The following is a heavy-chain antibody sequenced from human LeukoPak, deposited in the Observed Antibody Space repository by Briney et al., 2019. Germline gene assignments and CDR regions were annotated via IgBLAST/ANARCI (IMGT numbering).Heavy chain of an antibody. CDR2: MNEYATTR. D-gene: IGHD3-10*01. CDR3: ARGGVQPVDY. CDR1: GFTFSSFW. Sequence: GGSLRLSCAASGFTFSSFWMHWVRQAPGKGLVWVSDMNEYATTRRYADSVKGRFTISRDNAKNTLYLQMNNLRAEDTAMYFCARGGVQPVDYWGQRTLVIVSS. V-gene: IGHV3-74*01. J-gene: IGHJ4*02.